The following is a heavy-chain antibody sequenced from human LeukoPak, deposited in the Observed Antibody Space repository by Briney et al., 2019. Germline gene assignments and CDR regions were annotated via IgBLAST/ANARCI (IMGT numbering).Heavy chain of an antibody. CDR1: GGSISTSNYY. D-gene: IGHD2-15*01. CDR2: IFYSGST. Sequence: SETLSLTCTVSGGSISTSNYYWGWIRQPPGKGLEWIGNIFYSGSTYYSPSLKSRVTISLDTSKNQFSLKLRFVTAADTAVYYCARVRCSGGSCPYYYYYYYMDVWGKGTTVTVSS. V-gene: IGHV4-39*07. CDR3: ARVRCSGGSCPYYYYYYYMDV. J-gene: IGHJ6*03.